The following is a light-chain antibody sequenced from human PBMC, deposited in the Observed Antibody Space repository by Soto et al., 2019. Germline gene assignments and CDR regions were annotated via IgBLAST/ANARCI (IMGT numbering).Light chain of an antibody. Sequence: DIQMTQSPSTLSASVGDRVSITCRASQSISSWLAWYQQKPGKAPKLLIYKASSLESGVPSRFSGSGSGTEFTLTISSLQPDDFAAYYCQQYNSYPLTFGGGTKVEIK. CDR2: KAS. V-gene: IGKV1-5*03. J-gene: IGKJ4*01. CDR1: QSISSW. CDR3: QQYNSYPLT.